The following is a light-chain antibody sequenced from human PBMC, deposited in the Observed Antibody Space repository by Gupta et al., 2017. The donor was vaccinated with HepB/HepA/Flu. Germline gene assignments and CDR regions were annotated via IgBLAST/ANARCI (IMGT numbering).Light chain of an antibody. J-gene: IGLJ2*01. CDR2: SNN. CDR3: AAWDDSLNGFVV. Sequence: QSVLTQPPSASGTPGQSVPISCSGSSSNIGSNTVNWYQQLPGTAPKLLSYSNNQRPSGVPERFSGSKSGTSASLAISGLQSEDEADYDCAAWDDSLNGFVVFGGGTKMNVL. V-gene: IGLV1-44*01. CDR1: SSNIGSNT.